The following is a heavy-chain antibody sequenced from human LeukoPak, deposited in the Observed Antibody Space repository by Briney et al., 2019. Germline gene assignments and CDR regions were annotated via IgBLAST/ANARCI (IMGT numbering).Heavy chain of an antibody. V-gene: IGHV3-23*01. CDR3: GRGGSTRAQAFDV. J-gene: IGHJ3*01. Sequence: GGSLRLSCAASGFTFSSYAMSWVRQAPGKGLECISGFSGSGGSTYYADSVKGRFTISRDNSKNTLYLQMNSLRAEDTAVYFCGRGGSTRAQAFDVWGQGTMVTVSS. CDR2: FSGSGGST. CDR1: GFTFSSYA. D-gene: IGHD2-15*01.